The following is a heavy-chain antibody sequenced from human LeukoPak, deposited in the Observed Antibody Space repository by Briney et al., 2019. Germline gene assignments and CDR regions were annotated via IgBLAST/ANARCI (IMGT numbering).Heavy chain of an antibody. V-gene: IGHV1-46*01. Sequence: ASVKVSCKASGGTFSSHAISWVRQAPGQGLEWMGMIYPRDGSTSYAQKFQGRVTVTRDTSTSTVHMELSGLRSEDTAVYYCARDQEGFDYWGQGTLVTVSS. CDR3: ARDQEGFDY. J-gene: IGHJ4*02. CDR1: GGTFSSHA. CDR2: IYPRDGST.